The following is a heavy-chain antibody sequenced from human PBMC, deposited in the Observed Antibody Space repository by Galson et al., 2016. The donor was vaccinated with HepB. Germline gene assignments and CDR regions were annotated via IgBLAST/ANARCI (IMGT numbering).Heavy chain of an antibody. CDR3: ARGWGDCRGSRCYSSFDY. V-gene: IGHV3-33*01. Sequence: SLRLSCAASGFTFSNYGIHWVRQAPGKGLEWVAIIYYDGNTEFYGDSVKGRFTISRDNSKNTVYLQMNSLSADDTAIYYCARGWGDCRGSRCYSSFDYWGLGTLVTVSS. D-gene: IGHD2-15*01. CDR2: IYYDGNTE. CDR1: GFTFSNYG. J-gene: IGHJ4*02.